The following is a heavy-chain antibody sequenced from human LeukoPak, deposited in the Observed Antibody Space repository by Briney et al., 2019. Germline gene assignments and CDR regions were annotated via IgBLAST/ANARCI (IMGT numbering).Heavy chain of an antibody. D-gene: IGHD1-26*01. CDR1: GGTFISYA. CDR3: AIESGSYFGLRYFDY. CDR2: IIPIFGTA. Sequence: SVKVSCKASGGTFISYAISWVRQAPGQGLEWMGRIIPIFGTANYAQKFQGRVTITTDESTSTAYMELSSLRSEDTAVYYCAIESGSYFGLRYFDYWGQGTLVTVSS. V-gene: IGHV1-69*05. J-gene: IGHJ4*02.